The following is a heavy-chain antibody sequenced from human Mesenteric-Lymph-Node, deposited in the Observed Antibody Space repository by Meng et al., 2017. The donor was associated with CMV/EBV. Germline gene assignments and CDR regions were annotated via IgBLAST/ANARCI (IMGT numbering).Heavy chain of an antibody. J-gene: IGHJ3*02. V-gene: IGHV3-53*01. CDR2: IYSGGST. Sequence: GESLKISCAASGFTVSSNYMSWVRQAPGKGLEWVSVIYSGGSTYYADSVKGRFTISRDNSKNTLNLQMNSLRVEDTAVYYCARDPLGIGAFDIWGQGTMVTVSS. CDR3: ARDPLGIGAFDI. CDR1: GFTVSSNY.